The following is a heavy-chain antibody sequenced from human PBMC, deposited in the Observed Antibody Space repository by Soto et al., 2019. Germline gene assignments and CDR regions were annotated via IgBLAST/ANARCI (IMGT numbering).Heavy chain of an antibody. V-gene: IGHV4-59*08. CDR2: IYYSGST. CDR1: GGSISSYY. Sequence: SETLSLTCTVSGGSISSYYWSWIRQPPGKGLEWIGSIYYSGSTNYNPSLRSRVTISVDTSKNQFSLKPSSVTAADTAVYYCARLAVTMIVVVITPWGQGTLVTVSS. J-gene: IGHJ4*02. CDR3: ARLAVTMIVVVITP. D-gene: IGHD3-22*01.